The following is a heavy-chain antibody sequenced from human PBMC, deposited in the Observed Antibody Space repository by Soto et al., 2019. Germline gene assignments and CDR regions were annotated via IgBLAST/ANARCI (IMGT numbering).Heavy chain of an antibody. Sequence: EAQLVESGGGLVQRGGSLTLSCAASGFSFDAYSMNWVRQTPGKGLEWISYISSASGTIDYADSVKGRFTISRDNDQNSLYLQMNSLRAEDMAVYYCAKDEFYAFDIWGQGTVVTVSS. J-gene: IGHJ3*02. CDR2: ISSASGTI. CDR1: GFSFDAYS. V-gene: IGHV3-48*01. D-gene: IGHD3-10*01. CDR3: AKDEFYAFDI.